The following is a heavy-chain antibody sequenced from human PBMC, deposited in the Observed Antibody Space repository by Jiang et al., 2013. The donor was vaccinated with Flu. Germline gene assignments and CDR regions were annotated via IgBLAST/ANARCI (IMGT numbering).Heavy chain of an antibody. D-gene: IGHD4-17*01. CDR2: IYPGDSDT. V-gene: IGHV5-51*01. CDR1: GYSFTSYW. CDR3: ARRRGGDYTPRHAFDI. Sequence: GAEVKKPGESLKISCKGSGYSFTSYWIGWVRQMPGKGLEWMGIIYPGDSDTRYSPSFQGQVTISADKSISTAYLQWSSLKASDTAMYYCARRRGGDYTPRHAFDIWGQGTMVTVSS. J-gene: IGHJ3*02.